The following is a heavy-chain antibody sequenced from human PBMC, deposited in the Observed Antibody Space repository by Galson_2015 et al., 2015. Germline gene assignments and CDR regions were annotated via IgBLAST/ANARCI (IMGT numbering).Heavy chain of an antibody. J-gene: IGHJ4*02. Sequence: TLSRTCIVSGGSISSGEYYWSWIRQPPGKGLEWIGYVYYSGSTYSNPSLKSRVAISVDMSKNQFSLKLTSVTAADTAVDYCARAGGGGSGSYYFDYWGQGTLVTVSS. V-gene: IGHV4-30-4*01. D-gene: IGHD3-10*01. CDR1: GGSISSGEYY. CDR2: VYYSGST. CDR3: ARAGGGGSGSYYFDY.